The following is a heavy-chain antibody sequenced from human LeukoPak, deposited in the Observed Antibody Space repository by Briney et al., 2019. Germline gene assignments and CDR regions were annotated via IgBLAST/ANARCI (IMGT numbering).Heavy chain of an antibody. Sequence: ASVKVSCKASGYTFTSYDINWVRQATGQGLEWMGWMNPNSGNTGYAQKFQGRVTMTRNTSISTAYMELSSLRSEDTAVYYCARVSDPHGIAAAGYGMDVWGQGTTVTVSS. CDR3: ARVSDPHGIAAAGYGMDV. CDR1: GYTFTSYD. CDR2: MNPNSGNT. J-gene: IGHJ6*02. V-gene: IGHV1-8*01. D-gene: IGHD6-13*01.